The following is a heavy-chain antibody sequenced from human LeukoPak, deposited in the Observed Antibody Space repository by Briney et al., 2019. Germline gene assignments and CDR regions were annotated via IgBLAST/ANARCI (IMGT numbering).Heavy chain of an antibody. J-gene: IGHJ4*02. CDR3: ARGGSTWYYFDY. V-gene: IGHV3-21*01. Sequence: GGSLRLSCAASGFTVSSNYMSWVRQAPGKGLEWVSFISSSSSYIYYADSVKGRFTISRDNAKNSLYLQMNSLRVEDTAVYYCARGGSTWYYFDYWGQGTLVTVSS. D-gene: IGHD6-13*01. CDR1: GFTVSSNY. CDR2: ISSSSSYI.